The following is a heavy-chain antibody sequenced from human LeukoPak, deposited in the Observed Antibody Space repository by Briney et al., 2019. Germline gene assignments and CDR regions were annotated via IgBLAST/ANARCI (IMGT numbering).Heavy chain of an antibody. CDR1: VITLNNYG. J-gene: IGHJ4*02. CDR2: ISDSGGST. CDR3: AKFGGTTYLEN. Sequence: PGGSLRLSCAVSVITLNNYGMTWVRQAPGKGLEWVAGISDSGGSTKYADSVKGRFTNSRDNSKNTLYLQMNSLRAEDTAVYYCAKFGGTTYLENWGQGTLVTVSS. V-gene: IGHV3-23*01. D-gene: IGHD1-1*01.